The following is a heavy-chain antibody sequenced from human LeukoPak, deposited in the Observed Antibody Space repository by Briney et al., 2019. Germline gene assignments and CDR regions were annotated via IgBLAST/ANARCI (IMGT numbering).Heavy chain of an antibody. CDR3: ARDPQYCSGGSCYSFDY. V-gene: IGHV3-21*01. CDR1: GFTFISYG. CDR2: ISSGSTYI. J-gene: IGHJ4*02. D-gene: IGHD2-15*01. Sequence: PGGSLRLSCTASGFTFISYGMNWVRQAPGKGLEWVASISSGSTYISYADSVKGRFTISRDNAKNSLYLQMNSLRAEDTAVYYCARDPQYCSGGSCYSFDYWGQGTLVTVSS.